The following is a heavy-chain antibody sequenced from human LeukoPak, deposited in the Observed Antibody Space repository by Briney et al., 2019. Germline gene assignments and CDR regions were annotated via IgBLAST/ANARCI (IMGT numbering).Heavy chain of an antibody. CDR2: IYYSGST. CDR3: AREGGGTSWYAN. D-gene: IGHD6-13*01. CDR1: GGSISSYY. Sequence: KPSETLSLTCTVSGGSISSYYWRWIRQPPGKGLEWIGYIYYSGSTKYNPSLKSRVTISVDAHKKQFSLELISVPAADTAVYYCAREGGGTSWYANWGQGTLVTVSS. V-gene: IGHV4-59*01. J-gene: IGHJ4*02.